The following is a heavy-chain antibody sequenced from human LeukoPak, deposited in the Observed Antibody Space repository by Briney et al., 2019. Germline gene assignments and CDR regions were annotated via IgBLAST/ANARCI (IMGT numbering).Heavy chain of an antibody. V-gene: IGHV5-51*01. D-gene: IGHD2-15*01. CDR2: IYPGDSDT. Sequence: GESLKISCKGSGYSFTSYWIGWVRQMPGKGLEWMGIIYPGDSDTRYSPSFQGQVTISADKSISTAYLQWSSLKASDTAMYYCARHNVESEIYSWFDPWGQRTLVTVSS. CDR1: GYSFTSYW. J-gene: IGHJ5*02. CDR3: ARHNVESEIYSWFDP.